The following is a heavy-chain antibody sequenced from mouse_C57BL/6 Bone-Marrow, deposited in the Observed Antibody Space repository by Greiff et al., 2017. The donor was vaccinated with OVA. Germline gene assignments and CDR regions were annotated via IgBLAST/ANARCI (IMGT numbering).Heavy chain of an antibody. V-gene: IGHV1-53*01. Sequence: QVQLQQPGTELVKPGASVKLSCKASGYTFTSYWMHWVKQRPGQGLEWIGNINPSNGGTNYNEKFKSKATLTVDKSSSHAYMQLSSLTSEDSAVYYWARCGALYYGYDGGIADWGQGTLVTVSA. D-gene: IGHD2-2*01. CDR3: ARCGALYYGYDGGIAD. J-gene: IGHJ3*01. CDR1: GYTFTSYW. CDR2: INPSNGGT.